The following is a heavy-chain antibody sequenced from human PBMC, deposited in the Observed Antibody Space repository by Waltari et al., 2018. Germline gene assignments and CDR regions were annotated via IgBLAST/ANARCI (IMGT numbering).Heavy chain of an antibody. D-gene: IGHD7-27*01. CDR1: GLTFTDYW. CDR2: IHKDGSEK. V-gene: IGHV3-7*01. J-gene: IGHJ4*02. CDR3: VRDHWGPDY. Sequence: EVHLVESGGGLVQPGGSLRPSCAASGLTFTDYWMSWVRKAPGKGPEWVANIHKDGSEKNYVDYVKGRFTISRDNAKDSVYLQMNSLRADDTAMYYCVRDHWGPDYWGQGTLVSVSS.